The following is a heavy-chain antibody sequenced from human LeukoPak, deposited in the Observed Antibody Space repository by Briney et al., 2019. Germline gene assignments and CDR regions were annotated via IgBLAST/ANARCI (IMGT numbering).Heavy chain of an antibody. Sequence: SQTLSLTCTVSGGSISSVDYYWSWIRQPPGKGLEGIGYIYYSGSTYYNPSLKSRVTISVDTSKTQFSLKLSSVTAADTAVYYCARGGGDFWSGYPLNWFDPWGQGTLVTVSS. CDR1: GGSISSVDYY. V-gene: IGHV4-30-4*08. J-gene: IGHJ5*02. CDR2: IYYSGST. D-gene: IGHD3-3*01. CDR3: ARGGGDFWSGYPLNWFDP.